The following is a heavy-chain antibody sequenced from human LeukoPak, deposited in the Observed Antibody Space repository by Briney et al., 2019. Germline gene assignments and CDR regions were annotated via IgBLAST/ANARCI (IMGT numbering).Heavy chain of an antibody. CDR1: GFTFSSYS. J-gene: IGHJ4*03. V-gene: IGHV3-21*01. CDR2: ISSSSSYI. CDR3: ARVSDTGSGWYPPFDY. D-gene: IGHD6-19*01. Sequence: GGSLRLSCAASGFTFSSYSMNWVRQAPGKGLEWVSSISSSSSYIYYADSVKGRFTISRDNAKNSLYLQMNSLRAEDTAVYYCARVSDTGSGWYPPFDYWGQGTMVTVSS.